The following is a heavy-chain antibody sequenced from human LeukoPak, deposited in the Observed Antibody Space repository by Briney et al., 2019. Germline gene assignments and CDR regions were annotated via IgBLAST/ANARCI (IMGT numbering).Heavy chain of an antibody. CDR1: GGSISSYF. V-gene: IGHV4-59*01. D-gene: IGHD3-22*01. J-gene: IGHJ4*02. CDR2: IYYSGST. Sequence: SETLSLTCTVSGGSISSYFWSWIRQPPGKGLEWIGYIYYSGSTNYNPSLKSRVTMSVDTSKNQFSLRLSSVTAADTAVYYCAGQNPSGYHIYYFDYWGQGTLVTVSS. CDR3: AGQNPSGYHIYYFDY.